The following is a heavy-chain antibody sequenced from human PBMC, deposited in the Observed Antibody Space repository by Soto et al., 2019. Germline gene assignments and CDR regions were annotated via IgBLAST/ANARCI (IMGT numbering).Heavy chain of an antibody. CDR3: AKAIGLRYFDWAPFDY. Sequence: GGSLRLPCAASGFTFSSYAMSWVRQAPGKGLEWVSAISGSGGSTYYADSVRGRFTISRDNSKNTLYLQMNSLRAEDTAVYYCAKAIGLRYFDWAPFDYWGQGTLVTVSS. V-gene: IGHV3-23*01. CDR2: ISGSGGST. D-gene: IGHD3-9*01. J-gene: IGHJ4*02. CDR1: GFTFSSYA.